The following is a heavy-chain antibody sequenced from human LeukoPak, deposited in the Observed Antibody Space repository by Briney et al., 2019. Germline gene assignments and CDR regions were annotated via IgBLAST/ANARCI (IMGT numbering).Heavy chain of an antibody. CDR1: GFTFSSYG. CDR3: ARDGGSGYDTYYFDY. CDR2: ISGSGGST. Sequence: PGGTLRPSCAASGFTFSSYGMSWVRQAPGKGLEWVSAISGSGGSTYYADSVKGRFTISRDNAKNSLYLQMNSLRAEDTAVYYCARDGGSGYDTYYFDYWGQGTLVTVSS. D-gene: IGHD5-12*01. J-gene: IGHJ4*02. V-gene: IGHV3-23*01.